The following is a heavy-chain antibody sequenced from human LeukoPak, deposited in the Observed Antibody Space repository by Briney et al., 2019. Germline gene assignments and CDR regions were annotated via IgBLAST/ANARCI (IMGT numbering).Heavy chain of an antibody. V-gene: IGHV3-30*14. CDR1: GFTFSSYA. D-gene: IGHD4-17*01. J-gene: IGHJ4*02. CDR2: ISYDGSNK. Sequence: PGRSLRLSCAASGFTFSSYAMHWVRQAPGKGLEWVAVISYDGSNKYYADSVKGRFTISRDNSKNTLYLQMNSLRAEDTAVYYCARAHDYGDYYYFDYWGPGTLVTVPS. CDR3: ARAHDYGDYYYFDY.